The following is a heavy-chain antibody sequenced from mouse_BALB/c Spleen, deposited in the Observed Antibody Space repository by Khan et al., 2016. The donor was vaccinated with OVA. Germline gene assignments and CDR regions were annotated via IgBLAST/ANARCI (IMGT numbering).Heavy chain of an antibody. CDR3: AIHLTGSFDY. D-gene: IGHD4-1*01. Sequence: VQLKESGGDLVKPGGSLKLSCAASGFTFSSYSMSWVRQTPDKRLEWVASISSGGDYTYFPDSVKGRFTISRDNADNALYLQMSSLRSEDTAMYFCAIHLTGSFDYWGQGTLVTVSA. J-gene: IGHJ3*01. CDR2: ISSGGDYT. V-gene: IGHV5-6*01. CDR1: GFTFSSYS.